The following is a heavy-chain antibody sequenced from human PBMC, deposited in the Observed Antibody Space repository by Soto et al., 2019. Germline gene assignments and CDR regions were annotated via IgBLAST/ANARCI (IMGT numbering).Heavy chain of an antibody. J-gene: IGHJ3*02. D-gene: IGHD1-26*01. Sequence: SETLSLTCTVSGGSITSYYWSWIRQPPGKGLEWIGYIFYSGSTNYNPSLTSRITLSVDTSKNQLSLKLTSVNAADTAVYYCARVGGAPLGAFDIWGQGTMVTVSS. V-gene: IGHV4-59*01. CDR2: IFYSGST. CDR3: ARVGGAPLGAFDI. CDR1: GGSITSYY.